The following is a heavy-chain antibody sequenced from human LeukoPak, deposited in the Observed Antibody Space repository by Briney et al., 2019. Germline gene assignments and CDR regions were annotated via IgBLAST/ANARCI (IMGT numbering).Heavy chain of an antibody. V-gene: IGHV4-34*01. D-gene: IGHD6-13*01. Sequence: PSETLSLTCAVYGGSLSGYYWSWIRQPPGKGLEWIGEINHSRSTNYNPSLKSRVTISVDTSKNQFSLKLSSVTAADTAVYYCARSSSWPSDWGQGTLVTVSS. CDR3: ARSSSWPSD. CDR1: GGSLSGYY. J-gene: IGHJ4*02. CDR2: INHSRST.